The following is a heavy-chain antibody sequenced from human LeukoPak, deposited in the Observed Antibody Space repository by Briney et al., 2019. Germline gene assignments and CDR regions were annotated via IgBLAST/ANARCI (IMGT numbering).Heavy chain of an antibody. J-gene: IGHJ4*02. CDR3: ASTFGYSSSWYRIDY. Sequence: SETLSLTCTVSGGSISSYYWSWIRRPPGKGLEWIGYIYYSGSTNYNPSLKSRVTISVDTSKNQFSLKLSSVTAADTAVYYCASTFGYSSSWYRIDYWGQGTLVTVSS. V-gene: IGHV4-59*01. CDR1: GGSISSYY. CDR2: IYYSGST. D-gene: IGHD6-13*01.